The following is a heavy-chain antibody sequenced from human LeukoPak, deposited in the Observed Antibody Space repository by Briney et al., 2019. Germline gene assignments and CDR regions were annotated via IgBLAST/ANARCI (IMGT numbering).Heavy chain of an antibody. CDR2: IYTSGST. Sequence: SETLSLTCTVSGGSISSGSYYWSWIRQPAGKGLEWIGRIYTSGSTNYNPSLKSRVTISVDTSKNQFSLKLSSVTAADTAVYYCARNSFGDSDAFDIWGQGTMVTVSS. CDR1: GGSISSGSYY. D-gene: IGHD4-17*01. CDR3: ARNSFGDSDAFDI. J-gene: IGHJ3*02. V-gene: IGHV4-61*02.